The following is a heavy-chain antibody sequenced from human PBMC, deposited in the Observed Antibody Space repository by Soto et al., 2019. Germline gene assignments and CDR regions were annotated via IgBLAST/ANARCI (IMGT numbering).Heavy chain of an antibody. Sequence: QVQLVESGGGVVQPGRSLRLSCAASGFTFSSYGMHWVRQAPGKGLEWVAVIWYDGSNKYYADSVKGRFTISRDNSKNTLYLQMNSLRAEDTAVYYCARGLQYPVTAPGYCGQGTLVTVSS. J-gene: IGHJ4*02. CDR3: ARGLQYPVTAPGY. D-gene: IGHD4-4*01. CDR1: GFTFSSYG. CDR2: IWYDGSNK. V-gene: IGHV3-33*01.